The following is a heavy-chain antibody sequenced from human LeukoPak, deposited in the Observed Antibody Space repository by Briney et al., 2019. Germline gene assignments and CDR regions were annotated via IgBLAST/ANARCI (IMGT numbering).Heavy chain of an antibody. Sequence: GGSLRLSCAASGFTFSSYSMNWVRQAPGKGLEWVSSISSSSSYIYYADSVKGRFTISRDNAKNSLYLQMNSLRAEDTAVYYCARITGGSGSYYISDYWGQGTLVTVSS. J-gene: IGHJ4*02. CDR1: GFTFSSYS. V-gene: IGHV3-21*01. CDR2: ISSSSSYI. D-gene: IGHD3-10*01. CDR3: ARITGGSGSYYISDY.